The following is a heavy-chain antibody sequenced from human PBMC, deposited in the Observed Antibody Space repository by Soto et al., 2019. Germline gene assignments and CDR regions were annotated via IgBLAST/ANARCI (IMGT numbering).Heavy chain of an antibody. D-gene: IGHD3-3*01. V-gene: IGHV4-59*08. Sequence: SETLSLTCTVAGGSISSYYWSWIRQPPGKGLEWIRYIYYSGSTNYNPSLKSRVTISVDTSKNQFSLKLSSVTAADTAVYYCARLRFLEWLVFYFDYWGQGTLVTAPQ. CDR3: ARLRFLEWLVFYFDY. CDR2: IYYSGST. CDR1: GGSISSYY. J-gene: IGHJ4*02.